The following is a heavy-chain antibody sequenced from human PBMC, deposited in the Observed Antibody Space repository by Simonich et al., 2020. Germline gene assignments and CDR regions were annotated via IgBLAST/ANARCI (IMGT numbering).Heavy chain of an antibody. D-gene: IGHD2-2*01. CDR2: INPNSGGT. CDR1: GYTFTGYY. Sequence: QVQLVQSGAEVKKPGAPVKVSGKASGYTFTGYYMHWGHQALGQGLEWMGRINPNSGGTNYAQKFQGRVTMTRDTSISTAYMELSRLRSDDTAVYYCARDPVVPAAIRNAFDIWGQGTMVTVSS. V-gene: IGHV1-2*02. J-gene: IGHJ3*02. CDR3: ARDPVVPAAIRNAFDI.